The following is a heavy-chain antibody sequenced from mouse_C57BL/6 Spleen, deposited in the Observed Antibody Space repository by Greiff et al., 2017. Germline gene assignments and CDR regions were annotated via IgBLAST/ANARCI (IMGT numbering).Heavy chain of an antibody. J-gene: IGHJ1*03. Sequence: VKLVESGPGLVAPSQSLSITCTVSGFSLTSYGVDWVRQPPGKGLEWLGVLWGGGSTHYNSALMSRLSISKDNSKSQVFIKMNSLQTDDTAMYYCARQGGYDYDGYFDVWGTGTTVTVSS. CDR2: LWGGGST. CDR1: GFSLTSYG. D-gene: IGHD2-4*01. V-gene: IGHV2-9*01. CDR3: ARQGGYDYDGYFDV.